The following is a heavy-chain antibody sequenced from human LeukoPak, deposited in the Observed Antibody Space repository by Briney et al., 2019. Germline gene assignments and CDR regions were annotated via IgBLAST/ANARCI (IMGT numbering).Heavy chain of an antibody. J-gene: IGHJ5*02. CDR1: GGSLSRSTYC. V-gene: IGHV4-39*01. CDR2: IYYSGST. D-gene: IGHD2-2*02. CDR3: ARLSIVVVPAAISVFDP. Sequence: SETLSLTCAVSGGSLSRSTYCWGWIRQPPGKGLEWIGSIYYSGSTYYNPSLKSRVTISVDTSKNQFSLKLSSVTAADTAVYYCARLSIVVVPAAISVFDPWGQGTLVTVSS.